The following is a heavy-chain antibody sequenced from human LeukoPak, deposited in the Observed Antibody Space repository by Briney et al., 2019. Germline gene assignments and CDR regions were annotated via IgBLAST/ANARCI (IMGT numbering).Heavy chain of an antibody. CDR2: ISGDGGST. CDR1: GFTFDDYA. Sequence: HPGGSLRLSCAASGFTFDDYAMHLVRQAPGKGLEWVSLISGDGGSTYYADSVKGRFTISRDNSKNSLYLQMNSLRTEDTALYYCAKDDYDGSGYSPFDYWGQGTLVTVSS. CDR3: AKDDYDGSGYSPFDY. J-gene: IGHJ4*02. V-gene: IGHV3-43*02. D-gene: IGHD3-22*01.